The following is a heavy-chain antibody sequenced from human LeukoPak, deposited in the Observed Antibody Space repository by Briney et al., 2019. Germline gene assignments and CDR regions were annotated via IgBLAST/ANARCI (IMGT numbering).Heavy chain of an antibody. CDR3: TRRHYSDSSGYYLFDY. V-gene: IGHV3-74*03. D-gene: IGHD3-22*01. CDR2: INSDGSST. J-gene: IGHJ4*02. Sequence: GGSLRLSCAASGFTFSSYWMHWVRQAPGKGLVWVSRINSDGSSTTYADSVKGRFTISRDNAKNTLYLQMNSLRAEDTAVYYCTRRHYSDSSGYYLFDYWGQGTLVTVSS. CDR1: GFTFSSYW.